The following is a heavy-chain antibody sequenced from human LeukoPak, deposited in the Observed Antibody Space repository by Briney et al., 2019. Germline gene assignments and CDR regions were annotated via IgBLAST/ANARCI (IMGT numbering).Heavy chain of an antibody. Sequence: GGSLRLSCAASGFTFSSYSMKWVRQAPGKGLEWVSSISTTSTYIYYADSVKGRFTISRDNAKNSLYLRMNSLRAEDTALYYCARERGDYDGSGTDYWGQGTLVTVSS. J-gene: IGHJ4*02. V-gene: IGHV3-21*01. CDR1: GFTFSSYS. CDR3: ARERGDYDGSGTDY. CDR2: ISTTSTYI. D-gene: IGHD3-22*01.